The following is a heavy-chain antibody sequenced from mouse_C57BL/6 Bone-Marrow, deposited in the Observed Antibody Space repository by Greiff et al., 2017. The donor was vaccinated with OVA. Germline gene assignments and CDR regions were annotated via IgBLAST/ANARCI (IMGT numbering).Heavy chain of an antibody. D-gene: IGHD2-1*01. CDR2: IDPENGDT. CDR1: GFNIKDDY. V-gene: IGHV14-4*01. J-gene: IGHJ4*01. Sequence: EVKLQESGAELVRPGASVKLSCTASGFNIKDDYMHWVKQRPEQGLEWIGWIDPENGDTEYASKFQGKATITADTSSNTAYLQLSSLTSEDTAVYYCTTGGYGRAMDYWGQGTSVTVSS. CDR3: TTGGYGRAMDY.